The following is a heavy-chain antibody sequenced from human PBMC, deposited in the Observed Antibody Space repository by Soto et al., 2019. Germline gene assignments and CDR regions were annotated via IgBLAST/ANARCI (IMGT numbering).Heavy chain of an antibody. CDR3: ARVSGYSYGDVLNY. CDR1: GGSISSYY. CDR2: IYYSGST. D-gene: IGHD5-18*01. V-gene: IGHV4-59*01. Sequence: PSETLSLTCTVSGGSISSYYWSWIRQPPGKGLEWIGYIYYSGSTNYNPSLKSRVTISVDTSKNQFSLKLSSVTAADTAVYYCARVSGYSYGDVLNYWAQGTLVTVSS. J-gene: IGHJ4*02.